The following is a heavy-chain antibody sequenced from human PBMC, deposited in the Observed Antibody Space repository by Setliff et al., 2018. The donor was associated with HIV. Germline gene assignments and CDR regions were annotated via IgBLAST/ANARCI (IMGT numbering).Heavy chain of an antibody. J-gene: IGHJ4*02. CDR2: IYYSGMT. CDR3: ARALSYGSGTYSAAGF. D-gene: IGHD3-10*01. Sequence: PSETLSLTCTVSGGSISSYCWNWIRQPPGKGLEWIGDIYYSGMTNYNPSLQSRVTISLDTSKNQFSLKVNSVTAADTAVYFCARALSYGSGTYSAAGFWGQGTLVTVSS. CDR1: GGSISSYC. V-gene: IGHV4-59*01.